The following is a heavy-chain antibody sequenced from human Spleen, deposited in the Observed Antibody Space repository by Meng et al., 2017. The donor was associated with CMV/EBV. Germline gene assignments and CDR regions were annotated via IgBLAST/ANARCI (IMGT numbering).Heavy chain of an antibody. Sequence: GESLKISCAASGFTFGGSAMHWVRQASGKGLEWVGRIRSKPKGYAPAYAASVEGRFTITRDNAKNPLYLQMNSLRAEDTALYYCAKDPRAPEYWVQGTLVTVSS. J-gene: IGHJ4*02. CDR3: AKDPRAPEY. CDR1: GFTFGGSA. CDR2: IRSKPKGYAP. V-gene: IGHV3-73*01.